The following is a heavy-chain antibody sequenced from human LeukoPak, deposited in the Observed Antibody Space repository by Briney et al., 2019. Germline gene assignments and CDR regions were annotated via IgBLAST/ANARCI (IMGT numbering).Heavy chain of an antibody. Sequence: SETLSLTCAVYGGSFSGYYWSWIRQPPGKGLEWIGEINHSGSSNYNPSLKSRVTISVDTSKNQFSLKLSSVTAADKAVYYCARAKQQQQRYYFDYWGQGTLVTVSS. J-gene: IGHJ4*02. D-gene: IGHD6-13*01. CDR3: ARAKQQQQRYYFDY. V-gene: IGHV4-34*01. CDR2: INHSGSS. CDR1: GGSFSGYY.